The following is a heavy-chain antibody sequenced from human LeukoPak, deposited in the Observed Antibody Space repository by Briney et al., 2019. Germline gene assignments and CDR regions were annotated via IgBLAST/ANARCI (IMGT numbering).Heavy chain of an antibody. J-gene: IGHJ4*02. CDR3: AIFPVGIAAAGTLY. V-gene: IGHV4-34*01. CDR2: INHSGST. Sequence: SETLSLTCAVSGGSFTPYYYNWIRQPPGKGLEWIGEINHSGSTNYNPSLKSRVTISVDTSQNQFSLKLSSVTAADTAVYYCAIFPVGIAAAGTLYWGQGTLVTVSS. CDR1: GGSFTPYY. D-gene: IGHD6-13*01.